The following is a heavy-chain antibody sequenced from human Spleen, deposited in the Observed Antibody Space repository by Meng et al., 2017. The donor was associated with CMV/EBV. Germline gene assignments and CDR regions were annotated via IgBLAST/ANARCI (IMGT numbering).Heavy chain of an antibody. CDR2: VSFDGSTE. D-gene: IGHD2/OR15-2a*01. CDR1: GVIFSGFA. Sequence: SGVIFSGFAMHWVRWAPGKGLEWVAFVSFDGSTEEYSGSVKGRISISRDNSKNTVYLQLNSLRAEDTATYYCARDRGWKDYSTFGFSNWGQGSLVTVSS. J-gene: IGHJ4*02. V-gene: IGHV3-30*04. CDR3: ARDRGWKDYSTFGFSN.